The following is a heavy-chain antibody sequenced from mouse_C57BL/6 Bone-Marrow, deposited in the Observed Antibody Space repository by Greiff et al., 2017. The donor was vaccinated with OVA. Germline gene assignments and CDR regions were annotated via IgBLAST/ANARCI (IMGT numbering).Heavy chain of an antibody. D-gene: IGHD2-3*01. V-gene: IGHV10-1*01. J-gene: IGHJ1*03. CDR1: GFSFNTYA. CDR2: IRSKSNNYAT. Sequence: EVQLVESGGGLVQPKGSLKPSCAASGFSFNTYAMNWVRQAPGKGLEWVARIRSKSNNYATYYADSVKDRFTISRDDSESMLYLQMNNLKTEDTAMYYCVRHDVYWYFDVWGTGTTVTVSS. CDR3: VRHDVYWYFDV.